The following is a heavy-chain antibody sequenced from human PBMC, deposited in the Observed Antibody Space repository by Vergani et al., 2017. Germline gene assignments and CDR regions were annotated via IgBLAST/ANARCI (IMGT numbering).Heavy chain of an antibody. D-gene: IGHD2-2*02. V-gene: IGHV4-34*01. J-gene: IGHJ6*02. CDR2: INHSGST. CDR1: GGSFCGYY. Sequence: VQLQQWGAGLLKPSETLSLTCAVYGGSFCGYYWSWFRQPPGKGLEWFGEINHSGSTYYNPSLKSRVTISVDKSKNQVSLKLSSVTAADTAVYYCARGDLGWCSSTGSYTDSYYYYGMDVWGQGP. CDR3: ARGDLGWCSSTGSYTDSYYYYGMDV.